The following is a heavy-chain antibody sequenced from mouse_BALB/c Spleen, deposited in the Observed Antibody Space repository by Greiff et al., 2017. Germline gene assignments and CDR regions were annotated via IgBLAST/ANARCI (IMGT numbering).Heavy chain of an antibody. CDR1: GFTFSSFG. V-gene: IGHV5-17*02. CDR2: ISSGSSTI. D-gene: IGHD2-4*01. J-gene: IGHJ4*01. CDR3: AGGLRAMDY. Sequence: EVQLQESGGGLVQPGGSRKLSCAASGFTFSSFGMHWVRQAPEKGLEWVAYISSGSSTIYYADTVKGRFTISRDNPKNTLFLQMTSLRSEDTAMYYCAGGLRAMDYWGQGTSVTVSS.